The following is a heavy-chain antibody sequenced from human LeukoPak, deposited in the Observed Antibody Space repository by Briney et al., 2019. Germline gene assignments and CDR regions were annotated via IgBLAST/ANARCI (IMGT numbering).Heavy chain of an antibody. CDR2: INWNGGST. D-gene: IGHD4-17*01. J-gene: IGHJ4*02. Sequence: GGSLRLSCAASGFTFDDYGMSWVRQAPGKGLEWGSGINWNGGSTGYADSVKGRFTISRDNAKNSLYLQMNSLRAEDTAVYYCAKSVESAVTTNPYFDYWGQGILVTVSS. CDR3: AKSVESAVTTNPYFDY. CDR1: GFTFDDYG. V-gene: IGHV3-20*04.